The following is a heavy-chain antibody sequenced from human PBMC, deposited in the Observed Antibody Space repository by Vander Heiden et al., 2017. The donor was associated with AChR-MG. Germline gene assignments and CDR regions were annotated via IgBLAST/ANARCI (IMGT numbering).Heavy chain of an antibody. CDR2: ITSSAGRT. CDR1: GLTFSSHA. J-gene: IGHJ4*02. V-gene: IGHV3-23*01. D-gene: IGHD6-19*01. CDR3: AKPRGEPYSSGWFLENYFDS. Sequence: EVQLLESGGGLVQPGGSLRLSCAASGLTFSSHAMNWVRQAPGKGLEWVSGITSSAGRTDYADSVRGRFSISRDNSKNTMYLQMNSLRVEDTAIYYCAKPRGEPYSSGWFLENYFDSWGQGTLVTVSS.